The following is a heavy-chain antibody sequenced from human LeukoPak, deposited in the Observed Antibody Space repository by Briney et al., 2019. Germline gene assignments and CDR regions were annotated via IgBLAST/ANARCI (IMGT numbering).Heavy chain of an antibody. V-gene: IGHV4-30-2*01. J-gene: IGHJ5*02. Sequence: PSETLSLTCAVSGGSISSGGYSWSWIRQPPGKGLEWIGYIYHSGSTYYNPSLKSRVTISVDRSKNQFSLKLSSVTAADTAVYYCARGKGSIAAAAWFDPWGQGTLVTVSS. CDR1: GGSISSGGYS. D-gene: IGHD6-13*01. CDR2: IYHSGST. CDR3: ARGKGSIAAAAWFDP.